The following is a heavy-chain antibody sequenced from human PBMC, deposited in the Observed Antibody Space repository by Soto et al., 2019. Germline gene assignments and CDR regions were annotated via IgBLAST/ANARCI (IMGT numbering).Heavy chain of an antibody. Sequence: QVQLVESGGGVVQPGRSLRLSCAASGFTFSNYGMHWVRQAPGKGLEWVAGIWYDGSNKDYADSVKGRFTISRDNSKNTLYLQMNSLRGEDPAVYYCATEYDPWGQGTLVTVSS. V-gene: IGHV3-33*01. J-gene: IGHJ5*02. CDR1: GFTFSNYG. CDR3: ATEYDP. D-gene: IGHD6-6*01. CDR2: IWYDGSNK.